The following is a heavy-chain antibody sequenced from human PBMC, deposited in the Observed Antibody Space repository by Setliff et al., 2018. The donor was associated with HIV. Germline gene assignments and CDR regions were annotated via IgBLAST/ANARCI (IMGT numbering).Heavy chain of an antibody. CDR3: ARPVGSQYSYWAYYFDS. V-gene: IGHV4-38-2*01. Sequence: SETLSLTCAVSGYSISSGYFWGWIRQPPGKGLGWIGCLSHSGTNFYNPSLKSRVTISLDTSTNRFSLKLNSVTAADTAIYYCARPVGSQYSYWAYYFDSWGQGALVTVSS. J-gene: IGHJ4*02. D-gene: IGHD5-18*01. CDR1: GYSISSGYF. CDR2: LSHSGTN.